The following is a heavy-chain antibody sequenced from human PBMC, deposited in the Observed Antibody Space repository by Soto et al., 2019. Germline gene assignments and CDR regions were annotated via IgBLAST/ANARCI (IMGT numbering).Heavy chain of an antibody. D-gene: IGHD3-22*01. J-gene: IGHJ4*02. V-gene: IGHV3-9*01. CDR2: ISWNSGSI. CDR3: AKGQYYYDSSGYSHFDY. Sequence: SLRLSCAASGFTFDDYAMPWVRQAPGKGLEWVSGISWNSGSIGYADSVKGRFTISRDNAKNSLYLQMNSLRAEDTALYYCAKGQYYYDSSGYSHFDYWGQGTLVTVSS. CDR1: GFTFDDYA.